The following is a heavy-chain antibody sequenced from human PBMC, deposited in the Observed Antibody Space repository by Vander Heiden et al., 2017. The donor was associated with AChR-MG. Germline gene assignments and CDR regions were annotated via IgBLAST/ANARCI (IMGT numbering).Heavy chain of an antibody. Sequence: EVQLVESGGGLVQPGGPLRLACADSGSTVSSNYKSWVRQAPGKGLEWVSVIYSGGSTYYADSVKGRFTISRDNSKNTLYLQMNSLRAEDTAVYYCATRGGYYDSRGLDYWGQGTLVTVSS. CDR3: ATRGGYYDSRGLDY. CDR2: IYSGGST. CDR1: GSTVSSNY. V-gene: IGHV3-66*01. J-gene: IGHJ4*02. D-gene: IGHD3-22*01.